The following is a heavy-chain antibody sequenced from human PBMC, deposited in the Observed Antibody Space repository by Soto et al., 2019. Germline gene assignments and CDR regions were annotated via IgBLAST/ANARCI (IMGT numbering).Heavy chain of an antibody. CDR2: INAVNGNT. CDR1: GYTFTSYA. Sequence: ASVKVSCKASGYTFTSYAMHWVLQAPGHRLEGLGWINAVNGNTKYSQKFRGRVTIPRDTSASTAYMEPSSRRSEDTAVYGWARLGGKAGELLRGNYSYYGMDVWGPETPVPVSS. CDR3: ARLGGKAGELLRGNYSYYGMDV. J-gene: IGHJ6*02. V-gene: IGHV1-3*01. D-gene: IGHD1-26*01.